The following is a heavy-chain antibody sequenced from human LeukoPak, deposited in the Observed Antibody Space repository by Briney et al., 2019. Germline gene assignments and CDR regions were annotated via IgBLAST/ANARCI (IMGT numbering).Heavy chain of an antibody. Sequence: SETLSLTCTVSGGPISSYYWSWIRQPPGRGLEWIGSIYYTGSIYYNPSLRSRVAISVDTSKNQFSLKLSSMTAADTAVYYCARVVGGLGVDYWGQGTLVTVSS. J-gene: IGHJ4*02. CDR1: GGPISSYY. V-gene: IGHV4-59*12. CDR2: IYYTGSI. CDR3: ARVVGGLGVDY. D-gene: IGHD1-26*01.